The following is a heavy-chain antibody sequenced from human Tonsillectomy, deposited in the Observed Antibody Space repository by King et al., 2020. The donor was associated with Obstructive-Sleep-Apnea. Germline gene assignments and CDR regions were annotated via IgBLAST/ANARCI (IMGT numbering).Heavy chain of an antibody. J-gene: IGHJ5*02. V-gene: IGHV4-39*07. Sequence: QLQESGPGLVKPSENLSLTCTVSGGSISSSSYYWGWIRQPPGKGLEWIGSIYYSGSTYYNPSLKSRVTISVDTSKNQFSLKLSSVTAADTAVYYCARYTRGTVGPWGQGTLVTVSS. CDR1: GGSISSSSYY. CDR3: ARYTRGTVGP. CDR2: IYYSGST. D-gene: IGHD6-13*01.